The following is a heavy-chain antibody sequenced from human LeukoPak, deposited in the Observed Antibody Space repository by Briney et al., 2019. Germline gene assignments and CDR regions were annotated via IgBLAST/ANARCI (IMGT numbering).Heavy chain of an antibody. CDR1: GGSISSSSYY. CDR2: LYYSGSS. CDR3: ARDSGVVAAAMGYYYMDV. Sequence: SETLSLTCTVSGGSISSSSYYWGWIRQPPGKGLEWIGSLYYSGSSYYNPSLKSRVTISIDTSKNQFSLKLSSVTAADTAVYYCARDSGVVAAAMGYYYMDVWGKGTTVTVSS. J-gene: IGHJ6*03. D-gene: IGHD2-2*01. V-gene: IGHV4-39*07.